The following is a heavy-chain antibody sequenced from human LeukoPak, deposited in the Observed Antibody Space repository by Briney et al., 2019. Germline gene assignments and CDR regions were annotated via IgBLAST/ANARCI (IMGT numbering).Heavy chain of an antibody. V-gene: IGHV1-18*01. CDR2: ISAYNGNT. D-gene: IGHD3-10*01. Sequence: ASVKVSCKASGYTFTSYGISWVRQAPGQGLEWMGWISAYNGNTNYAQKLQGRVTMTTDTSTSTAYMELRSLRSDDTAVYYCARVIGFRLLWLRELVDPWGQGTLVTVSS. CDR3: ARVIGFRLLWLRELVDP. J-gene: IGHJ5*02. CDR1: GYTFTSYG.